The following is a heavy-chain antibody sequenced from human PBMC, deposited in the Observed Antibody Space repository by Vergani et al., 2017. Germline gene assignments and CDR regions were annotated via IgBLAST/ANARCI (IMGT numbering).Heavy chain of an antibody. J-gene: IGHJ2*01. CDR2: IKQDGSAK. CDR3: ARVAYDENTDYYHRCVDR. Sequence: EVQLVESGGGLVQPGGSLRLSCAASGFTFTRHWVSWVRQTPGKGLQWVANIKQDGSAKYSVDSVKDRFTISRDNAKRSVYLQITSLRAEDTVVYFCARVAYDENTDYYHRCVDRWGRGTLVTVSS. CDR1: GFTFTRHW. V-gene: IGHV3-7*01. D-gene: IGHD3-9*01.